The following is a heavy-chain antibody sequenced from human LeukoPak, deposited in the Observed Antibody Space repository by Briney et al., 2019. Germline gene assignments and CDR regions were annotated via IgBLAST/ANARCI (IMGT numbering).Heavy chain of an antibody. Sequence: PGGSLRLSCAASGFTFSSYWMSWVRQAPGKGLEWVATIRQDGSQKYYVDSVKGRFTISRDNSKNTLYLQMNALRAEDTAVYFCAREEHYRRYFALWGRGTLVTVSS. J-gene: IGHJ2*01. V-gene: IGHV3-7*03. D-gene: IGHD3-16*02. CDR1: GFTFSSYW. CDR3: AREEHYRRYFAL. CDR2: IRQDGSQK.